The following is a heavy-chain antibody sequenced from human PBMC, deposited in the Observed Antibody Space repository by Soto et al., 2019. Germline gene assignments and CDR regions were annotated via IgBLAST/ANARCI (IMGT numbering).Heavy chain of an antibody. J-gene: IGHJ6*02. Sequence: QVQLVQSGAEVKKPGSSVKVSCEASGGAFSSHAITWVRQARGQGLEWMGGIIPVFGSAIYAQRFQGRLPITADASTNAAYMELSSLRSEDTAVYYCARDSPPPARSGDITRWDVWGQGTTVTVSS. CDR1: GGAFSSHA. D-gene: IGHD5-12*01. CDR3: ARDSPPPARSGDITRWDV. CDR2: IIPVFGSA. V-gene: IGHV1-69*01.